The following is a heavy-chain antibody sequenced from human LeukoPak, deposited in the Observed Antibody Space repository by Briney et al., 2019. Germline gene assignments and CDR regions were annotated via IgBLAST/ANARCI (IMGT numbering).Heavy chain of an antibody. Sequence: PSETLSLTCTVSGGSISSYYWSWIRQPPGKGLEWIGYIYYSGTTNYNPSLKSRVTISVDMSKNQFSLKLSSVTAADTAVYYCARVDSMVRGLGYFDYWGQGTLVTVSS. CDR2: IYYSGTT. V-gene: IGHV4-59*08. D-gene: IGHD3-10*01. J-gene: IGHJ4*02. CDR1: GGSISSYY. CDR3: ARVDSMVRGLGYFDY.